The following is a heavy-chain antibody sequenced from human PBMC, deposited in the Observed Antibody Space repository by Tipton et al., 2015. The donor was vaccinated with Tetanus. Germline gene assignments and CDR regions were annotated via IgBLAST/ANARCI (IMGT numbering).Heavy chain of an antibody. D-gene: IGHD3-22*01. CDR2: ISTSSTTI. CDR1: GFTFNTYN. Sequence: SLRLSCAASGFTFNTYNMNWVRQAPGKGLEWVSYISTSSTTIFYADSVRGRFTISRDNAKNSPYLQMNSLRDEDTAVYYCARDFSYYFDSKSGFAYGGQGTLVTVSS. CDR3: ARDFSYYFDSKSGFAY. V-gene: IGHV3-48*02. J-gene: IGHJ4*02.